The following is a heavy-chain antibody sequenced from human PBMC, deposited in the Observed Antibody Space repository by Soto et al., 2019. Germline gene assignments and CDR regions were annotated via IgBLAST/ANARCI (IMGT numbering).Heavy chain of an antibody. CDR2: INPNSGGT. J-gene: IGHJ5*02. V-gene: IGHV1-2*04. CDR3: ARDRSSSIPLPGRAAAGNGDNWFDP. CDR1: GYTFTGYY. Sequence: ASVKVSCKASGYTFTGYYMHWVRQAPGQGLEWMGWINPNSGGTNYAQKFQGWVTMTRDTSISTAYMELSRLRSDDTAVSYCARDRSSSIPLPGRAAAGNGDNWFDPWGKGTLVTVYS. D-gene: IGHD6-13*01.